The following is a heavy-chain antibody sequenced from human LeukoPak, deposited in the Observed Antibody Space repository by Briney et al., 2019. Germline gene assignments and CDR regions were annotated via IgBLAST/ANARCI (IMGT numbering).Heavy chain of an antibody. V-gene: IGHV1-46*01. CDR3: ARGSDNTYYYGSGSYYKGNWFDP. CDR1: GYTFTSYY. J-gene: IGHJ5*02. Sequence: GASVKVSCKASGYTFTSYYMHWVRQAPGQGLEWMGIINPSGGSTSYAQKFQGRVTMTRDTSISTAYMELSSLRSEDTAVYYCARGSDNTYYYGSGSYYKGNWFDPWGQGTLVTVSS. D-gene: IGHD3-10*01. CDR2: INPSGGST.